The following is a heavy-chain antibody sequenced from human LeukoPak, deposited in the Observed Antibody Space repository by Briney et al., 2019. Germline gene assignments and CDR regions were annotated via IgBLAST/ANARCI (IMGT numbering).Heavy chain of an antibody. D-gene: IGHD5-24*01. CDR3: ARDWVYKIDY. V-gene: IGHV3-74*01. CDR2: ISHDGII. Sequence: GGSLRLSCETAGFTFSSYVMHWVRRTPGKGLVWVSRISHDGIISYADSVKGRFTISKDNAKNTLILQMNSLRVEDTAVYYCARDWVYKIDYWGRGTLVTVSS. J-gene: IGHJ4*02. CDR1: GFTFSSYV.